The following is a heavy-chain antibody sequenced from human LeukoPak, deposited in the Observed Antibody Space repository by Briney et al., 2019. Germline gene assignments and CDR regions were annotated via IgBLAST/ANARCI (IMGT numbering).Heavy chain of an antibody. Sequence: SVKVSCKASGGTFISYAISWVRQAPGQGLEWMGGIIPIFGTANYAQKFQGRVTITADESTSTAYMELSSLRSEDTAVYYCARDKAAAGLGPFDYWGQGTLVTVSS. V-gene: IGHV1-69*13. CDR3: ARDKAAAGLGPFDY. J-gene: IGHJ4*02. CDR1: GGTFISYA. CDR2: IIPIFGTA. D-gene: IGHD6-13*01.